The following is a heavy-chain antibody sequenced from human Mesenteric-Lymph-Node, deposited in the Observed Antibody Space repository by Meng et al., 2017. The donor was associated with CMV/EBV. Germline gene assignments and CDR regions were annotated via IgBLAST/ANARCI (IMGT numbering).Heavy chain of an antibody. CDR2: YSGNT. CDR1: GASISSSSYY. Sequence: SETLSLTCTVSGASISSSSYYWGWIRQPPGKGLEYIGTYSGNTYSNPSLKSRVTISVDTSKNQFSLKLSSVTAADTAVYYCARSVLRFLEWLPDSDYWGQGTLVTVSS. D-gene: IGHD3-3*01. J-gene: IGHJ4*02. V-gene: IGHV4-39*07. CDR3: ARSVLRFLEWLPDSDY.